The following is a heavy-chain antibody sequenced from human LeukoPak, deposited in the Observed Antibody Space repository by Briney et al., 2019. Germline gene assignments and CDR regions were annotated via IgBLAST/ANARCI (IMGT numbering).Heavy chain of an antibody. CDR2: IIPIFGTA. J-gene: IGHJ4*02. Sequence: GASVKVSCKASGGTFSSYAISWVRQAPGQGLEWMGGIIPIFGTANYAQKFQGRVTITADESTSTAYMELSSLRSEDTAVYYCARDIGSGWGNYFDYWGQGTLVTVSS. D-gene: IGHD6-19*01. V-gene: IGHV1-69*13. CDR1: GGTFSSYA. CDR3: ARDIGSGWGNYFDY.